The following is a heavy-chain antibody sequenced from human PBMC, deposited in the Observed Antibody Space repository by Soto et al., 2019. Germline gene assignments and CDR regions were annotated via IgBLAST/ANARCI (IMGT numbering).Heavy chain of an antibody. D-gene: IGHD3-22*01. CDR2: ISAYNGNT. J-gene: IGHJ6*02. CDR1: GYTFTSYG. Sequence: ASVKVSCKASGYTFTSYGISWVRQAPGQGLEWMGWISAYNGNTNYAQKLKGRVTMTTDTSTSTAYMELRSLRSDDTAVYYCARDLGYYYDSSGYYKPYGMDVWGQGTTVTVSS. CDR3: ARDLGYYYDSSGYYKPYGMDV. V-gene: IGHV1-18*01.